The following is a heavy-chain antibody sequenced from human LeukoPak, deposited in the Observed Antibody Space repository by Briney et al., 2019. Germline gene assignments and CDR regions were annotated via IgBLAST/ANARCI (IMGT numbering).Heavy chain of an antibody. J-gene: IGHJ4*02. D-gene: IGHD6-19*01. CDR2: TYSGGST. CDR1: GFIVSSDY. CDR3: ARRTHGSGSC. V-gene: IGHV3-66*04. Sequence: GGSLRLSCAASGFIVSSDYMSWVRQAPGKRLEWVSVTYSGGSTYYADSVKGRFSISRDNSKNTLYLQMHSLRAEDTAVYYCARRTHGSGSCWGQGTLVTVSS.